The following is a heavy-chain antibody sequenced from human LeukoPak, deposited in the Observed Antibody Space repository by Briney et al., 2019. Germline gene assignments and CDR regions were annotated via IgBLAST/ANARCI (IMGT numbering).Heavy chain of an antibody. CDR2: IWYDGSNK. CDR3: ARDKAIEMATIPAFDI. J-gene: IGHJ3*02. D-gene: IGHD5-24*01. CDR1: GFTFSSYG. V-gene: IGHV3-33*01. Sequence: GRSLRLSCAASGFTFSSYGMHWVRQAPGKGLEWVAVIWYDGSNKYYADSVKGRFTISRDNSKNTLYLHMNSLRAEDTAVYYCARDKAIEMATIPAFDIWGQGTMVTVSS.